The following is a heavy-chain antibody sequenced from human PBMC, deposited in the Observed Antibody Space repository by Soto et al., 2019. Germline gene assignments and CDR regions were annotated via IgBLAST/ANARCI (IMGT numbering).Heavy chain of an antibody. CDR1: GGSISSNNW. Sequence: QVQLQESGPGLVKPSETLSLTCVVSGGSISSNNWWSWVRQPPGKGLEWIGEIYHSGGTRYNPSLKSRVTLSLDKSKNHFSLTLRSVTAADTAVYFCARDPDSYNTDHPSWGQGTLVTVYS. V-gene: IGHV4-4*02. CDR2: IYHSGGT. J-gene: IGHJ5*02. D-gene: IGHD2-21*01. CDR3: ARDPDSYNTDHPS.